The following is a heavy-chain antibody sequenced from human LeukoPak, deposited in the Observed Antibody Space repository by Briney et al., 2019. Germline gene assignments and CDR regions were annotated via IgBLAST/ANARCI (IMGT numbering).Heavy chain of an antibody. Sequence: GASVKVSCKVSGYTLTELSMHWVRQAPGKGLEWTGGFDPEDGETIYAQKFQGRVTMTEDTSTDTAYMELSSLRSEDTAVYYCATAGGDGYNPFDYWGQGIPVTVSS. CDR3: ATAGGDGYNPFDY. CDR2: FDPEDGET. V-gene: IGHV1-24*01. D-gene: IGHD5-24*01. CDR1: GYTLTELS. J-gene: IGHJ4*02.